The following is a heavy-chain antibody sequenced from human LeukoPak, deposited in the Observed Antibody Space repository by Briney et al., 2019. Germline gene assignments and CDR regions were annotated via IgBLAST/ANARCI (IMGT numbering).Heavy chain of an antibody. V-gene: IGHV4-59*01. Sequence: SETLSLTCTVSGGSISSYYWSWIRQPPGKGLEWIGYIYYSGSTNYNPSLKSRVTISVDTSKNQFSLKLSSVTAADTAVYYCARGRYYDFWSGYFFDPWGQGVLVTVSS. J-gene: IGHJ5*02. CDR2: IYYSGST. D-gene: IGHD3-3*01. CDR3: ARGRYYDFWSGYFFDP. CDR1: GGSISSYY.